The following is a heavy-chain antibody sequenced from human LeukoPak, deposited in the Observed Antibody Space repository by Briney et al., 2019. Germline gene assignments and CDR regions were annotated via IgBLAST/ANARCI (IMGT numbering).Heavy chain of an antibody. CDR3: AREGGGAVAGPRYFDL. Sequence: PGGSLRLSCAASGFTFSSYSMNWVRQAPGKGLEWVSYISSSSTIYYADSVKGRFTISRDNAKNSLYLQMNSLRAEDTAVYYCAREGGGAVAGPRYFDLWGRGTLVTVSS. CDR1: GFTFSSYS. D-gene: IGHD6-19*01. V-gene: IGHV3-48*04. CDR2: ISSSSTI. J-gene: IGHJ2*01.